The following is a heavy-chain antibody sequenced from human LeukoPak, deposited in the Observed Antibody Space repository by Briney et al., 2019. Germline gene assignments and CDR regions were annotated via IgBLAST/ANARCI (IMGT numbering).Heavy chain of an antibody. Sequence: GGSLRLSCAASGFTFTSSGMHWVRQAPGKGLEWVAVIWYDGSEKCYADSVKGRFTISRDNSKNTLYLQVNSLRAEDTAVYYCARDKHYYNGMDVWGQGTTVTVSS. V-gene: IGHV3-33*01. CDR3: ARDKHYYNGMDV. CDR2: IWYDGSEK. CDR1: GFTFTSSG. J-gene: IGHJ6*02.